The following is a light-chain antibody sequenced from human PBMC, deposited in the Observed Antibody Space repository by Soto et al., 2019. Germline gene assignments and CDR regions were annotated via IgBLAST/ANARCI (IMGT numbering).Light chain of an antibody. V-gene: IGKV1-5*03. CDR3: QQYSTYPWT. CDR2: KAS. Sequence: DIPMTQSPSTLSASVGDRVTITCRASQSISSLLAWYQQKPGKAPKLLIYKASSLESGVPSGFSGSGSGTEFTLTISSLQPDDFATYYCQQYSTYPWTFGQGTKVEIK. CDR1: QSISSL. J-gene: IGKJ1*01.